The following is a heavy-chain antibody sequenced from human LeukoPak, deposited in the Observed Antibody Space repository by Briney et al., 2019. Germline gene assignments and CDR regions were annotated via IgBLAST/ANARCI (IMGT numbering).Heavy chain of an antibody. V-gene: IGHV4-34*01. CDR3: ARRGYCSSTSCYFPNWFDP. Sequence: SETLSLTCAVYGGSFSGYYWSWIRQPPGKGLEWIGEINHSGSTNYNPSLKSRVTISVDTSKNQFSLKLSSVTAADTAVYYCARRGYCSSTSCYFPNWFDPWAREPWSPSPQ. J-gene: IGHJ5*02. CDR2: INHSGST. CDR1: GGSFSGYY. D-gene: IGHD2-2*01.